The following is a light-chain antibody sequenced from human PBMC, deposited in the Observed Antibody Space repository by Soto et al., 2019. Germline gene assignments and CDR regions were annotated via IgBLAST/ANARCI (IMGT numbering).Light chain of an antibody. CDR1: KGISSY. CDR3: QQYYDYLWT. CDR2: AAS. J-gene: IGKJ1*01. Sequence: AIRMTQSPSSFSASTGDIVTITCRASKGISSYLAWYQQKPGKAPKLLIYAASPLQSGVPSRFSGSGSGTDFTLTISCLQSEDFATYYCQQYYDYLWTFGQGTKVEIK. V-gene: IGKV1-8*01.